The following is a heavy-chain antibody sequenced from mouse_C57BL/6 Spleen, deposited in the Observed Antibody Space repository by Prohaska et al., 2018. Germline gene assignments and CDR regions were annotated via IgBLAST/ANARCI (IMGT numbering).Heavy chain of an antibody. D-gene: IGHD2-4*01. CDR2: INPNNGGT. J-gene: IGHJ4*01. Sequence: HGKSIEWIGDINPNNGGTSYNQKFKGKATLTVDKSSSTAYMELRSLTSEDSAVYYCARGQIYYDYDRDAMDYWGQGTSVTVSS. V-gene: IGHV1-26*01. CDR3: ARGQIYYDYDRDAMDY.